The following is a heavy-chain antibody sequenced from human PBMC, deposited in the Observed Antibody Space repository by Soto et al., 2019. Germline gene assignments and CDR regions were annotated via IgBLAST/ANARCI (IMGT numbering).Heavy chain of an antibody. CDR3: ARDPNPYYYDSSGYLDY. J-gene: IGHJ4*02. D-gene: IGHD3-22*01. Sequence: ASVKVSCKASGYTFSDYGINWVRQAPGQGLEWMGWISAYNDNTNYAQKFQDRVTVTTDTSTSTAYMELSSLRSEDTAVYYCARDPNPYYYDSSGYLDYWGQGTLVTVSS. V-gene: IGHV1-18*01. CDR2: ISAYNDNT. CDR1: GYTFSDYG.